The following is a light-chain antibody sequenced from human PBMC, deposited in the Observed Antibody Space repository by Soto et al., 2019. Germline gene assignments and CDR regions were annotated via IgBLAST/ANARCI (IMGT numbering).Light chain of an antibody. CDR2: DAS. V-gene: IGKV3D-20*01. Sequence: EIVLSQSPATLSLSPGEGATLSCGASESVYSSYVAWYQQKPGLAPRLLIYDASNRATGIPDRFSGSGSGTDYILTINRLEPEDFAVYYCQQDCNAPITFGQGTRLEIK. CDR1: ESVYSSY. CDR3: QQDCNAPIT. J-gene: IGKJ5*01.